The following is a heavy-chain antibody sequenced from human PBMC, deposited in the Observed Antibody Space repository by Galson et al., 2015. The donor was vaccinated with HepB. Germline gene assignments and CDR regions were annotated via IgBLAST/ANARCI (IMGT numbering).Heavy chain of an antibody. CDR2: IWYDGSNK. V-gene: IGHV3-33*06. Sequence: SLRLSCAASGFTFSSYGMHWVRQAPGKGLEWVAVIWYDGSNKYYADSVKGRFTISRDNSKNTLYLQMNSLRAEDTAVYYCAKDLGSSGYDYYFDYWGQGTLVTVSS. CDR1: GFTFSSYG. J-gene: IGHJ4*02. D-gene: IGHD3-22*01. CDR3: AKDLGSSGYDYYFDY.